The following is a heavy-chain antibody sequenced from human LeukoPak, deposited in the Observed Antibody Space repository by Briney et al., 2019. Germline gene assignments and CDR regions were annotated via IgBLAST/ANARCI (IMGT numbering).Heavy chain of an antibody. CDR3: AHKPASSTHFDF. J-gene: IGHJ4*02. V-gene: IGHV2-5*02. D-gene: IGHD6-13*01. Sequence: KGSGPTLVNPTQTLTLTCTLSGFSLSTTGVSVGWIRQPPGEALEWLALIYWDDDKPYSPSLKSRLAITKDTSKNQVILRMTDMDPVDTATYYCAHKPASSTHFDFWGQGTLVTVSS. CDR1: GFSLSTTGVS. CDR2: IYWDDDK.